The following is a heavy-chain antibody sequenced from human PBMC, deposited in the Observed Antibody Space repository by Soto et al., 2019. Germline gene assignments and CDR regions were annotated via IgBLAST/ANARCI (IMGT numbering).Heavy chain of an antibody. Sequence: QVQLVQSGAEVKKPGSSVKFSCKASGGTFSSYAISWVRQAPGQGLEWMGGIIPIFGTANYAQKFQGRVTITADESTSTAYMELSSLRSEDTAVYYCAREKIAVAGYYYYGMDVWGQGTTVTVSS. CDR2: IIPIFGTA. J-gene: IGHJ6*02. CDR3: AREKIAVAGYYYYGMDV. D-gene: IGHD6-19*01. CDR1: GGTFSSYA. V-gene: IGHV1-69*12.